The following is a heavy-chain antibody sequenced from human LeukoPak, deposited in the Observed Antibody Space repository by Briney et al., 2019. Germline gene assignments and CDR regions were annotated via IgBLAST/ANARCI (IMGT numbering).Heavy chain of an antibody. CDR3: ATFDILTGYLNY. CDR2: IYYSGST. D-gene: IGHD3-9*01. J-gene: IGHJ4*02. V-gene: IGHV4-59*11. CDR1: GGSISSHY. Sequence: SEALSLTCTVSGGSISSHYSSWIRQPPGKGLEWIGYIYYSGSTNYNPSLKSRVTISVDTSKNQFSLKLSSVTAADTAVYYCATFDILTGYLNYWGQGTLVTVSS.